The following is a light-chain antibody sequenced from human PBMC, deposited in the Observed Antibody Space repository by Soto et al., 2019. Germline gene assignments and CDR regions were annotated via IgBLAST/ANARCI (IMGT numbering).Light chain of an antibody. CDR2: GAS. Sequence: EIVLTQSPGTLSLSPGERATLSCRASQNVRSGYLAWYQQKPGQAPRLLIYGASNRATGIPVRFSGSGSGTDYTLTVSSLEPEDFAVYYCQQRSNLPWTFGQGTKVDIK. J-gene: IGKJ1*01. V-gene: IGKV3D-20*02. CDR1: QNVRSGY. CDR3: QQRSNLPWT.